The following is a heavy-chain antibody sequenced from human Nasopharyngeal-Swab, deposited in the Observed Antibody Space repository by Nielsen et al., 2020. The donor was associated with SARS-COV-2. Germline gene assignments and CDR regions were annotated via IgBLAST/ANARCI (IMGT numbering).Heavy chain of an antibody. J-gene: IGHJ4*02. CDR3: AKDRYSWVAAAAPGVYFDY. D-gene: IGHD6-13*01. CDR2: ISGSGGST. Sequence: GESLKISCAASGFTFSSYAMSWVRQAPGKGLEWVSAISGSGGSTYYADSVKGRFTISRDNSKNTLYLQMNSLRAEDTAVYYCAKDRYSWVAAAAPGVYFDYWGQGTLATVSS. V-gene: IGHV3-23*01. CDR1: GFTFSSYA.